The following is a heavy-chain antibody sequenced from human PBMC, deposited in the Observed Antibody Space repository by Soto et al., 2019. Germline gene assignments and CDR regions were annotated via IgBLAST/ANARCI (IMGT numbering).Heavy chain of an antibody. J-gene: IGHJ4*02. CDR1: GGSVSSGSYY. CDR2: IYYSGST. D-gene: IGHD3-3*01. V-gene: IGHV4-61*01. Sequence: SETLSLTCTVSGGSVSSGSYYWSWIRQPPGKGLEWIGYIYYSGSTNYNPSLKSRVTISVDTSKNQFSLKLSSVTAADTAVYYCARSARWNFDYWGQGTLVTVSS. CDR3: ARSARWNFDY.